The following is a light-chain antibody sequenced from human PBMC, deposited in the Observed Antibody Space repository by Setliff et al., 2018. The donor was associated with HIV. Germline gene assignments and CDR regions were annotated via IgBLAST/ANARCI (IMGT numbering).Light chain of an antibody. CDR3: CSYAGSSTFAV. CDR1: SSDVGSYNL. V-gene: IGLV2-23*02. CDR2: EVS. Sequence: QSALTQPASVSEPPGQSITISCTGTSSDVGSYNLVSWYRQYPGKAPTLMIYEVSRRPSGVSNRFSGSKSGNTASLTISGLQAEDEADYYCCSYAGSSTFAVFGGGTKVTVL. J-gene: IGLJ3*02.